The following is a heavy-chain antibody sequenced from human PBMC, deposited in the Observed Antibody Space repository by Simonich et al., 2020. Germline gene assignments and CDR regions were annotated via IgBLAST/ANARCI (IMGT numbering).Heavy chain of an antibody. V-gene: IGHV4-39*01. CDR2: IYYSGST. CDR3: ARWAYSGSYFDY. D-gene: IGHD6-6*01. CDR1: GGSISSSSYY. Sequence: QLQLQESGPGLVKPSETLSLTCTVSGGSISSSSYYWGCILQPPGKGREWIGSIYYSGSTYYHPSLKSRVTISVDTSKNQFSLKLSSVTAADTAVYYCARWAYSGSYFDYWGQGTLVTVSS. J-gene: IGHJ4*02.